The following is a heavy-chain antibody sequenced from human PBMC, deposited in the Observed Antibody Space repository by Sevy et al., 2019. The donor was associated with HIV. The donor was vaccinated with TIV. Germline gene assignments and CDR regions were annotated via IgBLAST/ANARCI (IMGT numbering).Heavy chain of an antibody. CDR1: GYTLTELS. Sequence: ASVKVSCKVSGYTLTELSMHWVRQAPGKGLEWMGGFDPEDGETIYAQKFQGRVTMTEDTSTDTAYMELSSLRSEDTAVYYCATDSSDHLYGDYGMDVWGQGTTVTVSS. J-gene: IGHJ6*02. CDR2: FDPEDGET. CDR3: ATDSSDHLYGDYGMDV. D-gene: IGHD4-17*01. V-gene: IGHV1-24*01.